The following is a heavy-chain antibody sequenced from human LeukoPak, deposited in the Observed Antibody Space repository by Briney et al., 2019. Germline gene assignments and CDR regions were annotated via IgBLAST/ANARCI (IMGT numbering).Heavy chain of an antibody. Sequence: PGGSLRLSCAASRFTFSTYWMSWVGQAPGKGLEWVANVKQDGSEKYYVNSVKGRFTISRDNVKNSLYLQMNSLRAEDTAVYYCASQYCSSRTCYTDAFDIWGQGTMVTVSS. CDR2: VKQDGSEK. V-gene: IGHV3-7*01. J-gene: IGHJ3*02. CDR3: ASQYCSSRTCYTDAFDI. CDR1: RFTFSTYW. D-gene: IGHD2-2*02.